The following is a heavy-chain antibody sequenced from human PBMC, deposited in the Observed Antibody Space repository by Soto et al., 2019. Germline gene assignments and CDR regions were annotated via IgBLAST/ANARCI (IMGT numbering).Heavy chain of an antibody. J-gene: IGHJ6*02. CDR2: IIPIFGTA. D-gene: IGHD6-19*01. CDR1: GGTFSSYA. CDR3: ARGEEGVQWPPYYYGMDV. Sequence: QVQLVQSGAEVKKPGSSVKVSCKASGGTFSSYAISWVRQAPGQGLEWMGGIIPIFGTANYAQKFQGRVTITADESTSTAYMELSSLRSEDTAVYYCARGEEGVQWPPYYYGMDVWGQETTVTVSS. V-gene: IGHV1-69*12.